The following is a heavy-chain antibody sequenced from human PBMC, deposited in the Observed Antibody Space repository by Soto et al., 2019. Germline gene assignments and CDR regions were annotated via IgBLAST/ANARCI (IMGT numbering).Heavy chain of an antibody. CDR3: ANPLAHCSGPTCYGPVTF. Sequence: EVQLLESGGGLVQPGGSMRLSCAASGFTFSSYAMTWVRQAPGKGLEYVSSISNSGGSTYHAYSLKGRFTVSRDNSKNTLYLQMNSLSADDTAVYYCANPLAHCSGPTCYGPVTFWGQGTLVTVSS. CDR2: ISNSGGST. J-gene: IGHJ4*02. CDR1: GFTFSSYA. D-gene: IGHD2-15*01. V-gene: IGHV3-23*01.